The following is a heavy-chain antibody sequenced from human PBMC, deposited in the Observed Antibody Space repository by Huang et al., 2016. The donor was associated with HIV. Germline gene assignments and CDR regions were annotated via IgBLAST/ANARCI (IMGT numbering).Heavy chain of an antibody. V-gene: IGHV1-18*01. D-gene: IGHD5-18*01. CDR3: ARGGGIQLWLLGYYYMDV. Sequence: QVQLVQSGAEVKKPGASVKVSCKASGYTFSSFGISWVRQAPGQGLEWGGWSSGYNGNTKLAQKFQGRLTMTTDTSTSTAYMELRSLRSDDTAVYYCARGGGIQLWLLGYYYMDVWGNGTTVTVSS. J-gene: IGHJ6*03. CDR1: GYTFSSFG. CDR2: SSGYNGNT.